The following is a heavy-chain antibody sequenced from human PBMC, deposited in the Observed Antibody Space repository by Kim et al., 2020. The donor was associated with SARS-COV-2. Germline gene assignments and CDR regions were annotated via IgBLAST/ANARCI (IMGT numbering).Heavy chain of an antibody. J-gene: IGHJ3*02. Sequence: GGSLRRSCAASGFTFSSYAMHWVRQAPGKGLEWVAVISYDGSNKYYADSVKGRFTISRDNSKNTLYLQMNSLRAEDTAVYYCARDGYSGYDYEDAFDIGG. D-gene: IGHD5-12*01. CDR1: GFTFSSYA. V-gene: IGHV3-30*04. CDR3: ARDGYSGYDYEDAFDI. CDR2: ISYDGSNK.